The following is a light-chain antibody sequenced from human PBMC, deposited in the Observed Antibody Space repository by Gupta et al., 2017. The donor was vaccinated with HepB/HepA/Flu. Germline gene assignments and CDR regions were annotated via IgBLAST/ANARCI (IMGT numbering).Light chain of an antibody. CDR3: SSYTSSSTPVV. CDR2: DVS. Sequence: QSALTQPASVSGSPGQAITISCTGNSRDVGGYNYVSWYQQHPGKAPKLMIYDVSNRPSGVSTRFSGSKSGNTASLTISGLQAEDEADYYCSSYTSSSTPVVFGGGTKLTVL. V-gene: IGLV2-14*01. CDR1: SRDVGGYNY. J-gene: IGLJ2*01.